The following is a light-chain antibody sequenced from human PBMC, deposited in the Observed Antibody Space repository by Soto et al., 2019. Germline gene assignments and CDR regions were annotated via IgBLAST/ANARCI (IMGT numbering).Light chain of an antibody. CDR2: DVS. J-gene: IGLJ1*01. Sequence: QSALTQPASVSGSPGQSITIPCSGTSSDVGSYNVFSWYQQHPGKAPKLVIYDVSNRPSGVSPRFSGAKSGNTASLTIAGLQAEDEADYYCSSYTRRSTYVFGTGTKVPVL. V-gene: IGLV2-14*03. CDR1: SSDVGSYNV. CDR3: SSYTRRSTYV.